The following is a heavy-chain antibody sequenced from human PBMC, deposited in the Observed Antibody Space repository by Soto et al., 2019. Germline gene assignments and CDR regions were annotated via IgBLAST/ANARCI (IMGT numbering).Heavy chain of an antibody. V-gene: IGHV4-4*07. Sequence: SETLSLTCTVSGGSITTFYWSWVRQPAGKGLEWIGRIFSSGSTSFNPSLESRVAMSVDTSKNHFSLNLSSVTAADMAVYYCAREGSYSAYNFAHGIQLWSFDFWGQGALVTVSS. J-gene: IGHJ4*02. CDR3: AREGSYSAYNFAHGIQLWSFDF. CDR1: GGSITTFY. D-gene: IGHD5-12*01. CDR2: IFSSGST.